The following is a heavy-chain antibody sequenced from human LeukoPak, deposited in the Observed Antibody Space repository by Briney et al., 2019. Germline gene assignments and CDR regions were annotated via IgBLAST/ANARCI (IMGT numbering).Heavy chain of an antibody. Sequence: SETLSLTRAVYGGSFSGYYWSWIRQPPGKGLEWIGEINHSGSTNYNPSLKSRVTISVDTSKNQFSLKLSSVTAADTAVYYCARGGQWHPFDYWGQGTLVTVSS. V-gene: IGHV4-34*01. D-gene: IGHD6-19*01. CDR1: GGSFSGYY. CDR3: ARGGQWHPFDY. CDR2: INHSGST. J-gene: IGHJ4*02.